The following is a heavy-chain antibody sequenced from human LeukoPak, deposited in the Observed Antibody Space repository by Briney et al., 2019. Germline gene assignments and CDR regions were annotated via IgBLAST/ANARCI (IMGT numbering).Heavy chain of an antibody. Sequence: SETLSLTCVVSGGSISSSNWWSWVRQAPGGGMEWIGEVTHREVTHYNPSLKSRVTILADASKNQFSLKLTSVTAADTAVYYCARGGLEPQLWLRLFYFEFWGQGVLVTVSS. CDR2: VTHREVT. CDR1: GGSISSSNW. J-gene: IGHJ4*02. D-gene: IGHD5-18*01. CDR3: ARGGLEPQLWLRLFYFEF. V-gene: IGHV4-4*02.